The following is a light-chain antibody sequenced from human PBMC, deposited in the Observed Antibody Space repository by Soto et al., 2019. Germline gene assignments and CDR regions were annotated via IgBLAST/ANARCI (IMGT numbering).Light chain of an antibody. J-gene: IGKJ5*01. V-gene: IGKV1-8*01. Sequence: ASRMTQSPSSLSASTGDRVTITCRASQGISSYLAWYQQKPGKAPKLLIYAASTLQSGVPSRFSGSGSGTDFTLTISCLQSEDFATYYCQQYYSYPRAFGQGTRLEL. CDR3: QQYYSYPRA. CDR2: AAS. CDR1: QGISSY.